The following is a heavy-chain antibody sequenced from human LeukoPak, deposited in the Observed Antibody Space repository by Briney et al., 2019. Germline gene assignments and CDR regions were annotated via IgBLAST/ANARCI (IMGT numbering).Heavy chain of an antibody. CDR2: IWYDGSNK. D-gene: IGHD2-15*01. V-gene: IGHV3-33*06. CDR3: AKDLGYCSGGSCPLDY. CDR1: GFTFSSYG. Sequence: GRSLRLSCAASGFTFSSYGMHWVRQAPGKGLEWVAVIWYDGSNKYYADSVKGRFTISRDNSKNTLYLQMNSLRAEDTAVYYCAKDLGYCSGGSCPLDYWGQGTLVTVSS. J-gene: IGHJ4*02.